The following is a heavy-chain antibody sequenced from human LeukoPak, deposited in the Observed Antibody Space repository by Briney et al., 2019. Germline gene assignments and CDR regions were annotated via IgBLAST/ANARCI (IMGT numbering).Heavy chain of an antibody. V-gene: IGHV1-8*01. J-gene: IGHJ5*02. D-gene: IGHD3-3*01. CDR1: GYTFTSYD. CDR3: ARVLFGRYDFWSGYSGNNWFDP. Sequence: ASVKVSCKASGYTFTSYDINWVRQATGQGLEWMGWMNPNSGNTGYAQKFQGRVTMTRNTSISTAYMELSSLRSEDTAVYYCARVLFGRYDFWSGYSGNNWFDPWGQGTPVTVSS. CDR2: MNPNSGNT.